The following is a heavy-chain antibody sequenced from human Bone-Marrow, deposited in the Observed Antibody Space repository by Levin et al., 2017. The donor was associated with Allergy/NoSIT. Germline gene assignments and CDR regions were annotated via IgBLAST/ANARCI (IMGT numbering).Heavy chain of an antibody. CDR2: IRSEAYGGTP. Sequence: GGSLRLSCGTSGFPFRDYAMSWFRQAPGKGLEWVGSIRSEAYGGTPEYAASLSGRFSISRDDSKRIAYLQMNNLQSEDRAVYYCATMGPGLVTGRKRLFEFWGQGTLVTVSS. CDR3: ATMGPGLVTGRKRLFEF. J-gene: IGHJ4*02. D-gene: IGHD3-9*01. CDR1: GFPFRDYA. V-gene: IGHV3-49*03.